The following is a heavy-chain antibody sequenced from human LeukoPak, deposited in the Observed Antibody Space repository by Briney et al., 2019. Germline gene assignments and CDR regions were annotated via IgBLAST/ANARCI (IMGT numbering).Heavy chain of an antibody. V-gene: IGHV3-48*03. CDR1: GFTFSSYE. J-gene: IGHJ4*02. CDR3: AKASIAVATYYFDY. Sequence: GGSLRLSCAASGFTFSSYEMNWVRQAPGKGLEWVSYISSSGSTIYYADSVKGRFTISRDNAKNSLYPQMNSLRAEDTAVYYCAKASIAVATYYFDYWGQGTLVTVSS. CDR2: ISSSGSTI. D-gene: IGHD6-19*01.